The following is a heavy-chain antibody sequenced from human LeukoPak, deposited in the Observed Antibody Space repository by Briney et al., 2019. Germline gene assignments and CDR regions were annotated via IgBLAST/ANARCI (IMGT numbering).Heavy chain of an antibody. D-gene: IGHD3-16*01. J-gene: IGHJ4*02. Sequence: PSETLSLTCTLSGGSVNSGNDYWSWIRQPPGKGLEWIGYVYYSGGTNYNPSLKSRVTISADTSKNQFSLKLSSVTAADTAVYYCARRSVGGGERFDYWGQGILVTVSS. CDR3: ARRSVGGGERFDY. CDR2: VYYSGGT. V-gene: IGHV4-61*01. CDR1: GGSVNSGNDY.